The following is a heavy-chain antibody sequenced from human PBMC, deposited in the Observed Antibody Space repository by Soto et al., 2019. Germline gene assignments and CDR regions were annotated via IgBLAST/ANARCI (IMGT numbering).Heavy chain of an antibody. J-gene: IGHJ6*02. Sequence: ASVKVSWKASGGTFSSYAISWVRQAPGQGLEWMGGIIPIFGTANYAQKFQGRVTITADESTSTAYMELSSLRSEDTAVYYCASTYYNPSLKSRVTISVDTSKNQFSLKLSSVTAADTAVYYCARDRQLYYYGSGIYYLPDYYYDGIAGRGQGTTDTVSS. D-gene: IGHD2-21*02. CDR2: IIPIFGTA. CDR1: GGTFSSYA. V-gene: IGHV1-69*13. CDR3: ASTYYNPSLKSRVTISVDTSKNQFSLKLSSVTAADTAVYYCARDRQLYYYGSGIYYLPDYYYDGIAG.